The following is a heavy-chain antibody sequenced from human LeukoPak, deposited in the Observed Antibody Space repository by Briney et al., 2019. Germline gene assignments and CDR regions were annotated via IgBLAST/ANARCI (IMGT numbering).Heavy chain of an antibody. Sequence: GGSLRLSCAASGFAFSTYEMNWVRQAPGKGLEWVSYISSSASTINYADSVKGRFTISRDNAKNSLYLLMNSLRAEDTAVYYCASVGSFDYWGQGTLVTVSS. CDR2: ISSSASTI. J-gene: IGHJ4*02. D-gene: IGHD3-10*01. V-gene: IGHV3-48*03. CDR3: ASVGSFDY. CDR1: GFAFSTYE.